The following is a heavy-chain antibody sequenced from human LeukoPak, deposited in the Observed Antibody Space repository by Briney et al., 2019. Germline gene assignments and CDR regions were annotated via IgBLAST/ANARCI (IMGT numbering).Heavy chain of an antibody. V-gene: IGHV3-23*01. CDR1: GFTFSSYA. CDR3: AKGIYSSGWSYFDY. D-gene: IGHD6-19*01. Sequence: GESLRLSCAASGFTFSSYAMSWVRQAPGKGLGWVSGINTSGGSTAYADSVKGRFTISRDNSKNTLYLQMNSLRAEDTAVYYCAKGIYSSGWSYFDYWGHGTLVTVSS. CDR2: INTSGGST. J-gene: IGHJ4*01.